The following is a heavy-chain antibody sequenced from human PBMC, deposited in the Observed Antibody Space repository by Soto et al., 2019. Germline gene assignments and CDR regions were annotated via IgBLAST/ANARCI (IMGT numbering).Heavy chain of an antibody. V-gene: IGHV1-8*01. Sequence: QVQLVQSGAEVKKPGASVKVSCKASGYTFTNHDINWVRQATGQGLEWMGWMNPTSGNVGYAQKFQGRVTMTRNTSISTAYMERSSLRSADTAVYYCARGYSNYGYYGMDAWGQGTTVTVSS. J-gene: IGHJ6*02. CDR1: GYTFTNHD. CDR2: MNPTSGNV. D-gene: IGHD4-4*01. CDR3: ARGYSNYGYYGMDA.